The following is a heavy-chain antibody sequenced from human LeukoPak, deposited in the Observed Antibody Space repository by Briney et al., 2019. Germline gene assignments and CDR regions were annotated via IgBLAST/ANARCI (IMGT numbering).Heavy chain of an antibody. V-gene: IGHV4-34*01. Sequence: SETLSLTCAVYGGSFSGYYWSWIRQPPGKGLEWIGEINHSGSTNYNPSLKSRVTISVDTSKNQFSLKLSSVTAADTAVYYCAGTVTKQPSIDYWGQGTLVTVSS. CDR2: INHSGST. CDR3: AGTVTKQPSIDY. CDR1: GGSFSGYY. J-gene: IGHJ4*02. D-gene: IGHD4-11*01.